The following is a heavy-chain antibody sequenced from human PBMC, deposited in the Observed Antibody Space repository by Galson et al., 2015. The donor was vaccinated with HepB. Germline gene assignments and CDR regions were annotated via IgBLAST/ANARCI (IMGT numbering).Heavy chain of an antibody. CDR2: ISYDGSHK. J-gene: IGHJ6*02. CDR1: GFTFSSYG. Sequence: SLRLSCAASGFTFSSYGMHWVRQAPGKGLEWVAVISYDGSHKYYDDSVKGRFTISRDNSKNTLYLQMNSLRAEDTAVYYCAKDGVVTPRYHYYRMDGWGHRTLVTVAS. V-gene: IGHV3-30*18. D-gene: IGHD4-23*01. CDR3: AKDGVVTPRYHYYRMDG.